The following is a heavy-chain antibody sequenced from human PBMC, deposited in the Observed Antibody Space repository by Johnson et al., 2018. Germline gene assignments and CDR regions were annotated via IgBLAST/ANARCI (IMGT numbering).Heavy chain of an antibody. V-gene: IGHV3-21*01. Sequence: VQLQESGGGLVQPGGSLRLSCAASGFIFSSYSMNWVRQAPGKGLEWVSSISSSGSYIYYADSVKGRFTISRDNAKNSLYLQMNSLRAEDTAVYYCARVVRGGYLDVWGKGTTVTVSS. CDR2: ISSSGSYI. CDR1: GFIFSSYS. J-gene: IGHJ6*04. CDR3: ARVVRGGYLDV. D-gene: IGHD3-10*01.